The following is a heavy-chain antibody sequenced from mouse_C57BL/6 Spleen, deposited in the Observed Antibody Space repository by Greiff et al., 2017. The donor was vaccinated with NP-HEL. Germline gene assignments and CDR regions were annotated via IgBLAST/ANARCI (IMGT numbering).Heavy chain of an antibody. Sequence: EVQLQQSGPGMVKPSQSLSLTCTVTGYSITSGYDWHWIRHFPGNKLEWMGYISYSGSTNYNPSLKSRISITHDTSKNHFFLKLNSVTTEYTATYYCARFDGYYVNAMDYWGQGTSVTVSS. D-gene: IGHD2-3*01. V-gene: IGHV3-1*01. CDR2: ISYSGST. CDR1: GYSITSGYD. J-gene: IGHJ4*01. CDR3: ARFDGYYVNAMDY.